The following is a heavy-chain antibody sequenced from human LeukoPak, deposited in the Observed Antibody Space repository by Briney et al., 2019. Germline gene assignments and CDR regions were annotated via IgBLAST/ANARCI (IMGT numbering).Heavy chain of an antibody. J-gene: IGHJ5*02. D-gene: IGHD2-2*01. CDR2: ISYDGSNK. Sequence: GGSLRLSCAASGFTFSSYAMHWVRQAPGKGLEWVAVISYDGSNKYYADSVKGRFTISRDNSKNTLYLQMNSLRAEDTAVYYCARGYCSSTSCWFDPWGQGTLVTVSS. CDR1: GFTFSSYA. CDR3: ARGYCSSTSCWFDP. V-gene: IGHV3-30-3*01.